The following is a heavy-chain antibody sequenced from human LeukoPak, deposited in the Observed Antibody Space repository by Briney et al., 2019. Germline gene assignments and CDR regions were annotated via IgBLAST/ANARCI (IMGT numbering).Heavy chain of an antibody. J-gene: IGHJ4*02. CDR1: GGTFSSYA. CDR3: ARDAAADFWTAGYYSDY. CDR2: IIPIFGTA. V-gene: IGHV1-69*05. D-gene: IGHD3-3*01. Sequence: SVKVSCKASGGTFSSYAISWVRQAPGQGLEWMGRIIPIFGTANYAQKFQGRVTITTDESTSTAYMELSSLRSEDTAVYYCARDAAADFWTAGYYSDYWGQGTLVTVSS.